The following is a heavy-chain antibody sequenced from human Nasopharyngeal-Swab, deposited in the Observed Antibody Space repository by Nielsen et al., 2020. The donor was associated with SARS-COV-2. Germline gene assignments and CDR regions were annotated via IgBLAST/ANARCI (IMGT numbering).Heavy chain of an antibody. J-gene: IGHJ5*01. Sequence: ASVKVSCKASGYTFTAYYIHWVRQAPGQGLEWMGRINPHSGGTNYAQKFQGRVAMTRDMSVSTAYMELSGLRSDDTAVYYCAKDHPGAIYWFDSWGQGSLVTVSS. D-gene: IGHD2-2*01. V-gene: IGHV1-2*06. CDR2: INPHSGGT. CDR1: GYTFTAYY. CDR3: AKDHPGAIYWFDS.